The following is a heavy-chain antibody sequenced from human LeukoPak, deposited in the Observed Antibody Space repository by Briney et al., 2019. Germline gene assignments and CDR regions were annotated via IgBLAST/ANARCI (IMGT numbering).Heavy chain of an antibody. Sequence: SVKVSCKASGGTFSSYAISWVRQAPGQGLEWMGGIIPIFGTANYAQKFQGRVTITADKSTSTAYMELSSLRSEDTAVYYCATPGPSYGSYYYHGMDVWGKGTTVPVS. J-gene: IGHJ6*04. CDR2: IIPIFGTA. D-gene: IGHD5-18*01. V-gene: IGHV1-69*06. CDR1: GGTFSSYA. CDR3: ATPGPSYGSYYYHGMDV.